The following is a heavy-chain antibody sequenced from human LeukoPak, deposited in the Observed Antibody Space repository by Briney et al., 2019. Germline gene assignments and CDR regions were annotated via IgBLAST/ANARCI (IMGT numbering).Heavy chain of an antibody. V-gene: IGHV4-59*01. CDR2: IYYSGSA. CDR3: ARDVRGGGWFFDH. D-gene: IGHD6-19*01. J-gene: IGHJ4*02. CDR1: GASISSYY. Sequence: PSETLSLTCTLSGASISSYYWSWIRQSPGKGLEWIGYIYYSGSANYNPSLKSRVTISIDTSKNQFSLKLSSVTAADTAVYYCARDVRGGGWFFDHWGQGTLVTVSS.